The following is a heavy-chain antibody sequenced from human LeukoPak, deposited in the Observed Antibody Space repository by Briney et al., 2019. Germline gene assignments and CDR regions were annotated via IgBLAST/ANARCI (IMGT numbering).Heavy chain of an antibody. CDR1: GGSFSGYY. CDR2: INHSGST. Sequence: PSETLSLTCAVYGGSFSGYYWSWIRQPPGKGLEWIGEINHSGSTNYNPSLKSRVTISVDTSKTQFSLKLSSVTAADTAVYYRARGPIAAAGYDYWGQGTLVTVSS. CDR3: ARGPIAAAGYDY. V-gene: IGHV4-34*01. J-gene: IGHJ4*02. D-gene: IGHD6-13*01.